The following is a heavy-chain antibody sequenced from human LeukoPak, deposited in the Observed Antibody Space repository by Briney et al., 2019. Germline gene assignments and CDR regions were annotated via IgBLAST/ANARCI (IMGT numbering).Heavy chain of an antibody. V-gene: IGHV3-30*18. D-gene: IGHD2-2*03. CDR2: ISYDGSNK. J-gene: IGHJ4*02. CDR1: GFTFSSYG. CDR3: AKADGYCSSTSCQYFDY. Sequence: PGGSLRLSCAASGFTFSSYGMHWVCQAPGKGPEWVAVISYDGSNKYYADSVKGRFTISRDNSKNTLYLQMNSLRAEDTAVYYCAKADGYCSSTSCQYFDYWGQGTLVTVSS.